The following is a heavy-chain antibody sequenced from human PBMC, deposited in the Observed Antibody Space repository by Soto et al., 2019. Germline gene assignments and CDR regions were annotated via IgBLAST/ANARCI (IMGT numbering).Heavy chain of an antibody. CDR1: GFTFINPG. V-gene: IGHV3-23*01. J-gene: IGHJ4*02. CDR2: ITGNGDTT. Sequence: EVQVLQSGGGLVPPGGPLRLSCEGSGFTFINPGMSWVRQAPGQGLEWVSAITGNGDTTYYADSVKGRFTISRDNSKSTLYLQMNSLRAEDTAVYYCAKIDGYFDYWGQGTLVTVSS. CDR3: AKIDGYFDY. D-gene: IGHD3-22*01.